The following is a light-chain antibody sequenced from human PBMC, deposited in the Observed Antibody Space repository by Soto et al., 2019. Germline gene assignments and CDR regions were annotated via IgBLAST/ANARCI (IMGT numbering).Light chain of an antibody. CDR2: GAS. Sequence: EIVLTQSPGTLSLSPGERATLSCRASQSVSSSYLAWYQQNRGQAPRLLIYGASSRAPGIPDRLGGRGSGTDFTVTISRLEPEDFAVYYCQQYGSSRWTFGQGAKVEIK. CDR3: QQYGSSRWT. J-gene: IGKJ1*01. V-gene: IGKV3-20*01. CDR1: QSVSSSY.